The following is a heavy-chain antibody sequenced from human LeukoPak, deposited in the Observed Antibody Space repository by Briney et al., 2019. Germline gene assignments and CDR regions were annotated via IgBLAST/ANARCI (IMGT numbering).Heavy chain of an antibody. V-gene: IGHV3-21*01. CDR2: ISSSSSYI. CDR3: ARDPTYCGGDCYFAYYFDY. Sequence: GGSLRLSCAASGFTFSSYSMNWVRQAPGKGLEWVSSISSSSSYIYYADSVQGRFSISRDNAKNSLYLQMDSLRAEDTAVYFCARDPTYCGGDCYFAYYFDYWGQGTLVTVSS. J-gene: IGHJ4*02. D-gene: IGHD2-21*02. CDR1: GFTFSSYS.